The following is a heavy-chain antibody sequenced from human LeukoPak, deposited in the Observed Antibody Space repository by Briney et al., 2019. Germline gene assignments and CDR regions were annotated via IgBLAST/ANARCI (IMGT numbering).Heavy chain of an antibody. CDR3: AKARVVVVITEGIDY. Sequence: GGSLRLSCAASGFTFSSYAMSWVRQAPGKGLERVSGISGSGGSTDYADSVKGRFTISRDNSKNTLFLQMNSLRAEDTAVYYCAKARVVVVITEGIDYGGQGTLVTVSS. CDR1: GFTFSSYA. V-gene: IGHV3-23*01. J-gene: IGHJ4*02. CDR2: ISGSGGST. D-gene: IGHD3-22*01.